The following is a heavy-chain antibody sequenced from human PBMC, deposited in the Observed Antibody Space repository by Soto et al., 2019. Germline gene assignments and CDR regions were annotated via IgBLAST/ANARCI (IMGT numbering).Heavy chain of an antibody. V-gene: IGHV4-59*08. CDR3: ATGGYCSGGSCYSR. D-gene: IGHD2-15*01. J-gene: IGHJ4*02. CDR1: AASITSFY. CDR2: IYHTGST. Sequence: QVQLQESGPGLVKPSETLSLTCTVSAASITSFYWSWIRQPPGKGLEWIGYIYHTGSTNYNPSLKSRFTISVDTSKNQSSLKLSSVTAADTAVYYWATGGYCSGGSCYSRWGQGTLVTVSS.